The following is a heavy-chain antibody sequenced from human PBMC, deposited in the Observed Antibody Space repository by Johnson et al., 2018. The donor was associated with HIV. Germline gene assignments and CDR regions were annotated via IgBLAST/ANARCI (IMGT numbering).Heavy chain of an antibody. V-gene: IGHV3-20*04. Sequence: VQLVESGGCVVRPGGSLRLSCAASGLTFDDYGMSWVRQAPGKGLECVAGISWNGGSKGYADAVKGRFSISRDNAQNSLYLQMQSLRTEDTAVYYCARDSYDYVWGSYRHDAFDIWGQGTMVTVSS. D-gene: IGHD3-16*02. CDR1: GLTFDDYG. J-gene: IGHJ3*02. CDR2: ISWNGGSK. CDR3: ARDSYDYVWGSYRHDAFDI.